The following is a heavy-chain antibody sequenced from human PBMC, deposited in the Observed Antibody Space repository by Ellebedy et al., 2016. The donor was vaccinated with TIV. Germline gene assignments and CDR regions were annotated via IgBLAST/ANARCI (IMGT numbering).Heavy chain of an antibody. CDR2: INSDGSST. CDR1: GFPFSSYW. J-gene: IGHJ4*02. D-gene: IGHD5-12*01. Sequence: GESLKIPCPASGFPFSSYWMHWVRQAPGKGLVWVSRINSDGSSTGYADSVKGRFTISRDNAKNTLYLQMNSLRAEDTAVYYCAREQVGYSGYDTLDYWGQGTLVTVSS. CDR3: AREQVGYSGYDTLDY. V-gene: IGHV3-74*01.